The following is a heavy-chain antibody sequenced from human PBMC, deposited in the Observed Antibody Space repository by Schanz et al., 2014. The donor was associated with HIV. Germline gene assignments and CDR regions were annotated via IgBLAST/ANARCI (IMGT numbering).Heavy chain of an antibody. V-gene: IGHV3-7*03. Sequence: EVQLVESGGGLVQPGMSLRLSCAASGFTFSNYWMTWVRQAPGKGLEWVASIRQDGSEKYFVDSVKGRFTISRDNTKNSLYLQMNSVRAEDTAVYYCARDSRTYYDSGTYYTAFDYWGQGTLVTVSS. D-gene: IGHD3-10*01. CDR3: ARDSRTYYDSGTYYTAFDY. CDR1: GFTFSNYW. CDR2: IRQDGSEK. J-gene: IGHJ4*02.